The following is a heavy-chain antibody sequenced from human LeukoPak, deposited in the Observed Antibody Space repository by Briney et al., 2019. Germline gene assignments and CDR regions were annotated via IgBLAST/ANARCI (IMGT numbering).Heavy chain of an antibody. CDR1: GFTVSGNY. J-gene: IGHJ3*02. D-gene: IGHD3-3*01. Sequence: GGSLRLSCAASGFTVSGNYMSWVRQAPGKGLEWVSIICSGDSTYYADSVKGRSTISRDNSKNTLYLQMNSLRAEDTAVYYCARVFWEKDGFIGAFDIWGQGTMVTVSS. CDR2: ICSGDST. V-gene: IGHV3-66*01. CDR3: ARVFWEKDGFIGAFDI.